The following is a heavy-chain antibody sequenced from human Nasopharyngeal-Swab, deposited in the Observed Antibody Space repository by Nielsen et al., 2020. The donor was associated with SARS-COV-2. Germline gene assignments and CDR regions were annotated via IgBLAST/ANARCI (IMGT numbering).Heavy chain of an antibody. D-gene: IGHD6-19*01. CDR2: ISSSSSTT. CDR1: GFTFSTYR. CDR3: ARDLAVAVGRETGENFDY. V-gene: IGHV3-48*01. Sequence: GESLKISCAASGFTFSTYRMNWVRQAPGKGLEWVSYISSSSSTTYYADSVKGRFTISRDNAKNSLYLQMNSLRAEDTAVYYCARDLAVAVGRETGENFDYWGQGTLVTVSS. J-gene: IGHJ4*02.